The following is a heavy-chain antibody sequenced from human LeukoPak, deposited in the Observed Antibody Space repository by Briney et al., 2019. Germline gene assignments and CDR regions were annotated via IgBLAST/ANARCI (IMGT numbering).Heavy chain of an antibody. CDR1: GFTFSSYA. CDR3: ARAGYYDSSGFYAPDAFDI. V-gene: IGHV3-53*01. D-gene: IGHD3-22*01. CDR2: VYSGGST. Sequence: PGGSLRLSCAASGFTFSSYAMSWVRQAPGKGLEWVSFVYSGGSTYYEDSVKGRFTISRDSSKNTLFLQMNSLRVGDTAVYYCARAGYYDSSGFYAPDAFDIWGQGTVVTVSS. J-gene: IGHJ3*02.